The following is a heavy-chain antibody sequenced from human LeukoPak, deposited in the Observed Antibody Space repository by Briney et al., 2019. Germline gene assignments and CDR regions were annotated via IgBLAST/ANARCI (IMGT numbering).Heavy chain of an antibody. V-gene: IGHV3-66*01. CDR1: GFTLSTNY. Sequence: GGSLRLSCVASGFTLSTNYMSWVRQAPGKGPEWLSVLYRGGTTYYAGSVKGRFTISRDDSKNTLYLQMNSLRAEDTAVYYCARDYYYDESGQPVCLDYWGQGTLVTVSS. J-gene: IGHJ4*02. CDR3: ARDYYYDESGQPVCLDY. CDR2: LYRGGTT. D-gene: IGHD3-22*01.